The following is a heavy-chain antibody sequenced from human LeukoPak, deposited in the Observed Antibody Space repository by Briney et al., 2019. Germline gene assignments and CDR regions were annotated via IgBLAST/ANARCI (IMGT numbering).Heavy chain of an antibody. Sequence: SQTLSLTCAISGDSVSSNSAAWNWIRQSPSRGLEWLGRTYYWSKWYNDYAVSEKSRITISPDTSKTQFSLHLNSVTPEDTAVYYCARELPYFDWLSRRRHYYGMDVWSKGTTVTVSS. CDR3: ARELPYFDWLSRRRHYYGMDV. CDR2: TYYWSKWYN. D-gene: IGHD3-9*01. CDR1: GDSVSSNSAA. V-gene: IGHV6-1*01. J-gene: IGHJ6*04.